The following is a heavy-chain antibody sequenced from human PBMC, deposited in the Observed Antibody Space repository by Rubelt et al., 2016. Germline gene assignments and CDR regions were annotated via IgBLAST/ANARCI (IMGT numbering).Heavy chain of an antibody. CDR2: SGST. Sequence: SGSTYYNPSLKSRVTISVDTSKNQFSLKLSSVTAADTAVYYCASQWLLPYYYYYGMDVWGQGTTVTVSS. CDR3: ASQWLLPYYYYYGMDV. V-gene: IGHV4-39*01. J-gene: IGHJ6*02. D-gene: IGHD3-22*01.